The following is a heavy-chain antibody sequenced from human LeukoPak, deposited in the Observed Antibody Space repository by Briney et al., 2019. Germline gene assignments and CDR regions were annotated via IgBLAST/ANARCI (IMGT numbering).Heavy chain of an antibody. CDR3: AKEGVHRGYSYGYADAFDI. D-gene: IGHD5-18*01. V-gene: IGHV3-23*01. CDR2: FSGSGGST. Sequence: GGSLRLSCAASGFTFSSYAMSWVRQAPGKGLEWVSAFSGSGGSTYYADSVKGRFTISRDKSNNTLYLQMNSLRAEDTAVYYCAKEGVHRGYSYGYADAFDIWGQGTMVTVSS. J-gene: IGHJ3*02. CDR1: GFTFSSYA.